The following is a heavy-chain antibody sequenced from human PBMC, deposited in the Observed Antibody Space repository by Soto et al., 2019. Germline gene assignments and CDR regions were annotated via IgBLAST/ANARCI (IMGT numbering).Heavy chain of an antibody. V-gene: IGHV4-31*03. CDR1: GGSISSGAYF. CDR2: MYSSGIT. J-gene: IGHJ4*02. CDR3: ARGGDYSSSDLGH. Sequence: QVQLQESGPGLVKPSETLSLTCSVFGGSISSGAYFWSWVRQHPGKGLEWIAYMYSSGITYYNPSLKSRVIISIDMSKNQFSRKLSSVTAADTAIYFCARGGDYSSSDLGHRGQGTLVSVSS. D-gene: IGHD6-6*01.